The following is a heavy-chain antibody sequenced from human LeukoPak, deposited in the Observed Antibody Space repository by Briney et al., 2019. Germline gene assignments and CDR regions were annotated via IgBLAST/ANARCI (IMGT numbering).Heavy chain of an antibody. J-gene: IGHJ4*02. V-gene: IGHV3-21*01. Sequence: VGTLRLSCAASGLTFSNYILNWVRQAPGEGLEWVSSSSTSSTYMYYADSVKGRFTISRDNAKSSLYLQMNSLRAEDTAVYYCARAMSFYYGSAFDYWGQGTLVTVSS. CDR3: ARAMSFYYGSAFDY. CDR2: SSTSSTYM. D-gene: IGHD3-10*01. CDR1: GLTFSNYI.